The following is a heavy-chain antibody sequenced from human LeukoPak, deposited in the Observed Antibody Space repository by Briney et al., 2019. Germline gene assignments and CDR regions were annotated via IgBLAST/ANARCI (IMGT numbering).Heavy chain of an antibody. J-gene: IGHJ3*02. Sequence: ASVTVSCKASGYTFTSYAMNWVRQAPGQGLEWMGWINTNTGNPTYAQGFTGRFVFSLDTSVSTAYLQISSLKAEDTAVYYCARECTDYYDSSGYYCLDAFDIWGQGTMVTVSS. CDR1: GYTFTSYA. V-gene: IGHV7-4-1*02. CDR2: INTNTGNP. CDR3: ARECTDYYDSSGYYCLDAFDI. D-gene: IGHD3-22*01.